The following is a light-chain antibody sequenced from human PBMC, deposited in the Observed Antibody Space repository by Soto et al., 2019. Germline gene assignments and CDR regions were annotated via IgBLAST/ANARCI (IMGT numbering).Light chain of an antibody. V-gene: IGLV3-21*04. CDR3: QLWDSRSDQVV. CDR2: SNT. J-gene: IGLJ2*01. Sequence: SYELTQPPSVSVAPGETARITCWGNSVGDKRVHWYRQKPRPAPVLIIFSNTDRPSGIPERVSGSNSGNTATLTVSRVEAGDEADYYCQLWDSRSDQVVFGGGTKLTVL. CDR1: SVGDKR.